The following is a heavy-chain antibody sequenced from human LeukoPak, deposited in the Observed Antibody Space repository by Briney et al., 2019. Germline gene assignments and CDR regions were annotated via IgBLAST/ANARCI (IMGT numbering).Heavy chain of an antibody. CDR3: AGLSSSTSYNYFDY. J-gene: IGHJ4*02. V-gene: IGHV4-4*02. CDR2: IYHSGST. CDR1: GGSISSSNW. Sequence: SGTLSLTCAVSGGSISSSNWWSWVRQPPGKGLEWIGEIYHSGSTNYNPSLKSRVTISVDKSKNQFSLKLSSVTAADTAVYYCAGLSSSTSYNYFDYWGQGTLVTVSS. D-gene: IGHD2-2*01.